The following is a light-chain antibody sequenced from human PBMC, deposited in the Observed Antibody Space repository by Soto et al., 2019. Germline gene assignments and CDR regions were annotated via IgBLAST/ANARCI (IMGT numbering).Light chain of an antibody. Sequence: DIQMTQSPSTLSASEGDRVTITCRASQSIGNWLAWYQQKTGKAPKLLIYKASILQSGVPARFSGSGSGTAFTLTISSLQPDDFATYYCQHYDSYPYNFGQGTKLEIK. CDR3: QHYDSYPYN. J-gene: IGKJ2*01. CDR1: QSIGNW. CDR2: KAS. V-gene: IGKV1-5*03.